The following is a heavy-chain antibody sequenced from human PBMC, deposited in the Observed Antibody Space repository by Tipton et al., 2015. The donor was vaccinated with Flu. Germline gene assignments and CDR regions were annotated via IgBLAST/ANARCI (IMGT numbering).Heavy chain of an antibody. CDR2: ISGVGTKT. J-gene: IGHJ6*02. CDR1: GFRFSSHA. CDR3: TRELRNHSIWSDRELDGMDV. V-gene: IGHV3-23*01. D-gene: IGHD3-3*01. Sequence: SLRLSCAASGFRFSSHAMRWVRQAPGRGLEWVSGISGVGTKTYYADSVKGRFSISRDNSKKTLYLQMNSLRADDTAVYFCTRELRNHSIWSDRELDGMDVWGQGTTVTISS.